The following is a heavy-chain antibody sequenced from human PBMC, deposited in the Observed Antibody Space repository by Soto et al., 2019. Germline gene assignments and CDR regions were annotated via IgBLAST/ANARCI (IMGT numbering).Heavy chain of an antibody. V-gene: IGHV3-23*01. CDR1: GFTFSSYS. D-gene: IGHD6-13*01. Sequence: EVQLLESGGGLVQPGGSLRISCAASGFTFSSYSMTWVRQAPGKGLEWVSAISGSSGSAYYADSVKGRFTISRDNSKNTLYLQMNSLRAEDTAVYYCAKKDGSWYHPAGDYWGQGTLVTVSP. CDR3: AKKDGSWYHPAGDY. J-gene: IGHJ4*02. CDR2: ISGSSGSA.